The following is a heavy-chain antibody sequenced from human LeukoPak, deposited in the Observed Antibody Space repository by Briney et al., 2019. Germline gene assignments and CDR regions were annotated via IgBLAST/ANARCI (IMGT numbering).Heavy chain of an antibody. CDR1: GITLDHYA. D-gene: IGHD4-11*01. J-gene: IGHJ4*02. CDR2: ISWHSNSI. Sequence: PGRSLRLSCAASGITLDHYAMHWVRQAPGKGLEWLSGISWHSNSIGYGDSVTGRFTISRGNAKNSLYLQMNSLTAEDKALYYCAKAAATTYYFDNWGQGTLVTVSS. CDR3: AKAAATTYYFDN. V-gene: IGHV3-9*01.